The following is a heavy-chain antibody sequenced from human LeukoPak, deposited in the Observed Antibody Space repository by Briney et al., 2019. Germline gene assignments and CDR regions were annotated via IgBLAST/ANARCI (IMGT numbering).Heavy chain of an antibody. D-gene: IGHD5-18*01. CDR1: GYTFTAYY. Sequence: GASVKVSCRASGYTFTAYYLHWVRQAPGQGLEWMGWINPYSGGTNYAQNFQGRVTMTRDTSISTAYMELSRLRSDDTAVYYCAMDTAMLMFNYWGQGTLVTVSS. V-gene: IGHV1-2*02. CDR3: AMDTAMLMFNY. J-gene: IGHJ4*02. CDR2: INPYSGGT.